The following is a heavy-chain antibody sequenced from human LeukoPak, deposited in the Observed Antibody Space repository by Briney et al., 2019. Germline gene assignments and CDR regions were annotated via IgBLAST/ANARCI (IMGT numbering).Heavy chain of an antibody. Sequence: GGSLRLSCAASGFTFSSYWMSWIRQAPGKGLEWVANIKQDGSEKYYVDSVKGRFTISRDNAKNSLYLQMNSLRAEDTAVYYCARDDTEYSGSLYYYYAMDVWGQGTTVTLSS. CDR3: ARDDTEYSGSLYYYYAMDV. CDR2: IKQDGSEK. J-gene: IGHJ6*02. CDR1: GFTFSSYW. V-gene: IGHV3-7*01. D-gene: IGHD1-26*01.